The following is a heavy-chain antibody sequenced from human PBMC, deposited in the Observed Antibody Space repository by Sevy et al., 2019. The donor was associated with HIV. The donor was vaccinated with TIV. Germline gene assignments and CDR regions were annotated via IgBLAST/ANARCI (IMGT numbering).Heavy chain of an antibody. J-gene: IGHJ4*02. CDR1: GFTFSSYS. D-gene: IGHD3-3*01. V-gene: IGHV3-48*02. Sequence: GGSLRLSCAASGFTFSSYSMNWVRQAPGKGLEWVSYISSSSSSTIYYPDSVKGRFTISRDNAKNSLYLQMNSLRDEDTAVYYCARDSRGSIFGVVIEFDYWGQGTLVTVSS. CDR3: ARDSRGSIFGVVIEFDY. CDR2: ISSSSSSTI.